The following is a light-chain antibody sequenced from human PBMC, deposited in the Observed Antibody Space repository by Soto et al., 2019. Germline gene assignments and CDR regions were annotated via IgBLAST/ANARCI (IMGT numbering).Light chain of an antibody. Sequence: EIVLTQSPGSLSLSPGERATISCRASQSVAGSYLAWYQQKPGQAPRLLIYGASSRATGIPDRFSGSGSGTHFTLTISRLEPEDFAVYSCHQYGDRMTFGQGTKVEIK. J-gene: IGKJ1*01. CDR2: GAS. CDR3: HQYGDRMT. V-gene: IGKV3-20*01. CDR1: QSVAGSY.